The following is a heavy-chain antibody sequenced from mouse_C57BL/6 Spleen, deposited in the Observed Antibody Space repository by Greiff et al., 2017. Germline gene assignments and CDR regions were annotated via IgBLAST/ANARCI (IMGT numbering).Heavy chain of an antibody. Sequence: EVKLVESGGDLVKPGGSLKLSCAASGFTFSSYGMSWVRQTPDKRLEWVATIISGGSYTYYPASVKGRFTISRDNAKNTLYLQMSSLKSEDTAMYYCARGGLYSNYLYFDYWGQGTTLTVSS. J-gene: IGHJ2*01. D-gene: IGHD2-5*01. CDR1: GFTFSSYG. V-gene: IGHV5-6*01. CDR2: IISGGSYT. CDR3: ARGGLYSNYLYFDY.